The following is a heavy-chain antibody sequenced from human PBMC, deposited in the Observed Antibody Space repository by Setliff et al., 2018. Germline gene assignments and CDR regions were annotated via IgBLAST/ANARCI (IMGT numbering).Heavy chain of an antibody. D-gene: IGHD3-3*01. CDR1: GYTFTTFG. Sequence: ASVKVSCKASGYTFTTFGVSWVRQVPGQGLEWLGWISPHNGITRYGQKFQGRVTLTSETTTGTVYMELRSLNSDDTAVYYCARDVFDFRTGQGGPWGQGTRVTVSS. J-gene: IGHJ5*02. CDR3: ARDVFDFRTGQGGP. V-gene: IGHV1-18*01. CDR2: ISPHNGIT.